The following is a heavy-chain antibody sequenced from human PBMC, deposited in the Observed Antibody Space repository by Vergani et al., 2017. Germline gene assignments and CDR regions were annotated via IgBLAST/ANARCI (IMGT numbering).Heavy chain of an antibody. D-gene: IGHD6-19*01. CDR3: ASGQQWLNWVYFYY. J-gene: IGHJ4*02. V-gene: IGHV3-21*01. CDR1: GFTFSSYS. CDR2: ISSSSSYI. Sequence: EVQLVESGGGLVKPGGSLRLSCAASGFTFSSYSMNWVRQAPGKGLEWVSSISSSSSYIYYADSVKGRFTISRANAKNSLYLQMNSLRAEDTAVYYCASGQQWLNWVYFYYWGQGTRVTVSS.